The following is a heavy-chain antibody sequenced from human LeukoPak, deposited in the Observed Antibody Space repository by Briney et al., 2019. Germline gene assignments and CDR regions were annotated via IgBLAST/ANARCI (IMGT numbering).Heavy chain of an antibody. Sequence: PSETLSLTCTVSDCSINNYYWSWIRQPPGKGLEWIGYVYYTGNTNYSPSLKSRGTISVDTSKNQFSLKLRSVTAADTAVYYCARGGSGDAFDYWGQGTLVIVSS. D-gene: IGHD2-21*02. CDR3: ARGGSGDAFDY. CDR2: VYYTGNT. J-gene: IGHJ4*02. V-gene: IGHV4-59*01. CDR1: DCSINNYY.